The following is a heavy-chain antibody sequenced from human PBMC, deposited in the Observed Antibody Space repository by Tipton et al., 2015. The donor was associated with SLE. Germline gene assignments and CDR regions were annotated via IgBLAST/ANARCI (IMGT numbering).Heavy chain of an antibody. CDR1: GGSVSSGSYY. Sequence: LRLSCTVSGGSVSSGSYYWAWIRQPPGKGPEWIGTIYYSGSTYYYPSLKSRITISVDTSKNQFSLSLTSMTAADTAMYFCAREGHSGNYYNYWYFDLWGRGTLVTVSS. CDR3: AREGHSGNYYNYWYFDL. J-gene: IGHJ2*01. D-gene: IGHD5-12*01. V-gene: IGHV4-39*07. CDR2: IYYSGST.